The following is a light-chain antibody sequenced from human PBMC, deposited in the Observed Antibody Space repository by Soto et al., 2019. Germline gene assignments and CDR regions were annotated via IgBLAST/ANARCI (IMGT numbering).Light chain of an antibody. CDR2: AAS. CDR1: QSINRY. CDR3: QQYYSYPRT. Sequence: DIQMTQSTSSLSASVGDRFTITCRASQSINRYLNWYQQKPGRAPKLLIYAASTLQSGVPSRFSGSGSGTDFTLTISCLQSEDFATYYCQQYYSYPRTFGQGTKVDIK. V-gene: IGKV1-39*01. J-gene: IGKJ1*01.